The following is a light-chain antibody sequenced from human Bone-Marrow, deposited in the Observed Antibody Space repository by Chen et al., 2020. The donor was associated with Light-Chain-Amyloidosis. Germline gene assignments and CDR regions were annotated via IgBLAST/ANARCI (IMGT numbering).Light chain of an antibody. CDR1: SSNIRPPSR. V-gene: IGLV1-40*01. J-gene: IGLJ1*01. CDR2: DNN. CDR3: QANDRGLNAHV. Sequence: QSVLTQPPSVSGAPGQRVTISCTGSSSNIRPPSRVHWYQHLPEPVPKLLIFDNNIRTSGVPDQVAGPRSASSASLAITGLQPDAEADYYCQANDRGLNAHVFGPGTRVDVL.